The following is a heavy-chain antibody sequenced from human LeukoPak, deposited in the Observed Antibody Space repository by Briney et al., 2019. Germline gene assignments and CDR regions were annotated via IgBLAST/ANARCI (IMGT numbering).Heavy chain of an antibody. Sequence: PGGSLRLSCAASGFTFDDYAMHWVRQAPGKGLEWVSGISWNSGSICYADSVKGRFTISRDNAKNSLYLQMNSLRAEDTALYYCAKDIRAYSSSWYYFDYWGQGTLVTVSS. V-gene: IGHV3-9*01. CDR1: GFTFDDYA. CDR2: ISWNSGSI. J-gene: IGHJ4*02. CDR3: AKDIRAYSSSWYYFDY. D-gene: IGHD6-13*01.